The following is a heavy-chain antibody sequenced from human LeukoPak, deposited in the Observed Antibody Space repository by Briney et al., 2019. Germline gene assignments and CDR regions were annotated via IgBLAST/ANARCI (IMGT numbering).Heavy chain of an antibody. Sequence: PSETLSLTCTVSGVSITNYYWAWIRQPAGKGLEWIGRMYISGSTNYNPSLKSRVTISIDKANNQFSLKLRSVTAADTAVYYCARDYLVGAPLDSWGQGTQVTVPS. J-gene: IGHJ4*02. CDR2: MYISGST. D-gene: IGHD1-26*01. CDR3: ARDYLVGAPLDS. CDR1: GVSITNYY. V-gene: IGHV4-4*07.